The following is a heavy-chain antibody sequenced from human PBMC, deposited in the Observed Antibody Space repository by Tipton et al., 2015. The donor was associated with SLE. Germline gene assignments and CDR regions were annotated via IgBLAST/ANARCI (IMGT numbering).Heavy chain of an antibody. CDR1: GGSISSGGYS. J-gene: IGHJ4*02. D-gene: IGHD6-19*01. CDR3: AREVEREWEQWLVLDY. V-gene: IGHV4-61*09. CDR2: IYTSGST. Sequence: TLSLTCTVSGGSISSGGYSWSWIRQPAGKGLEWIGYIYTSGSTNYNPSLKSRVTISVDTSKNQFSLKLSSVTAADTAVYYCAREVEREWEQWLVLDYWGQGTLVTVSS.